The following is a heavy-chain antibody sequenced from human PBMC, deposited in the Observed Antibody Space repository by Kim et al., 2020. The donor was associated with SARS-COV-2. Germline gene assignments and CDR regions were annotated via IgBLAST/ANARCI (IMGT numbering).Heavy chain of an antibody. J-gene: IGHJ4*02. Sequence: GGSLRLSCAASAFTVSSNSMGWVRQAPGKGLEWVSVIFRGGNLDYAASVRGRFTISRDRSKNTLYLQMNSLRVDDTAVYYCGGWTSSSWFDYWGQGTRVTVSS. CDR3: GGWTSSSWFDY. V-gene: IGHV3-53*01. D-gene: IGHD6-6*01. CDR2: IFRGGNL. CDR1: AFTVSSNS.